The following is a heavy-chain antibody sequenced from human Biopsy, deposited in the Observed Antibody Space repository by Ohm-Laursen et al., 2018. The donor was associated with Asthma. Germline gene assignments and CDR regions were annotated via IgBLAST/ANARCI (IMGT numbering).Heavy chain of an antibody. CDR3: ARAGQYSSTSCYNPGWFDP. V-gene: IGHV4-34*01. Sequence: SDTLSLTCPVYGGSFSGYYWSWIRQPPGKGLEWIGEINHSGSTNYNPSLKSRVTISVDTSKNQFSLKLSSVTAADTAVYYSARAGQYSSTSCYNPGWFDPWGQGTLVTVSS. CDR1: GGSFSGYY. D-gene: IGHD2-2*01. J-gene: IGHJ5*02. CDR2: INHSGST.